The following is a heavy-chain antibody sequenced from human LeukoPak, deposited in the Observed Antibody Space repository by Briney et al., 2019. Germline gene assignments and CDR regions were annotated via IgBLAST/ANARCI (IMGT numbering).Heavy chain of an antibody. CDR1: GYSFSIYG. CDR3: ARKGSQWDFLVDL. CDR2: ISGSGGNT. D-gene: IGHD2/OR15-2a*01. V-gene: IGHV3-23*01. Sequence: PGGSLRLSCEASGYSFSIYGMSWVRQAPGKGLEWVSGISGSGGNTYYAEALTGRFTISRDNSKNTLYLQMNSLRVEDTAVYYRARKGSQWDFLVDLWGHGTLVTVSS. J-gene: IGHJ4*01.